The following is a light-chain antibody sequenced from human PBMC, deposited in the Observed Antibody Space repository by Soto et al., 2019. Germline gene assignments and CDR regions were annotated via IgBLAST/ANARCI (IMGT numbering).Light chain of an antibody. V-gene: IGKV3-15*01. CDR3: QQYNNLPPT. Sequence: EIVMTQSPATLSVSPGERATLSCRASQSVSSNLAWYQQKPGQAPRLLIYGASTRATGIPARFSGSRSATEFTLTISSLQSEDFAVYYCQQYNNLPPTFGQGTRLEIK. CDR1: QSVSSN. J-gene: IGKJ5*01. CDR2: GAS.